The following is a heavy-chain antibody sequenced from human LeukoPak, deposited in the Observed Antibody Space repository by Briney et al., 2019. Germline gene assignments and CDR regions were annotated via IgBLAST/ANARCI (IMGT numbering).Heavy chain of an antibody. J-gene: IGHJ6*02. V-gene: IGHV4-39*01. CDR3: ARRRLPSRYYTGMDV. CDR2: IYYSGTT. Sequence: SETLSLTCTVSGGSISISNYYWVWIRQPPGKGLEWIGSIYYSGTTYYNPSLKSRVTISVDTSRNQFSLKLTSVTAADTAVYYCARRRLPSRYYTGMDVWGQGTTVTVSS. CDR1: GGSISISNYY. D-gene: IGHD2-15*01.